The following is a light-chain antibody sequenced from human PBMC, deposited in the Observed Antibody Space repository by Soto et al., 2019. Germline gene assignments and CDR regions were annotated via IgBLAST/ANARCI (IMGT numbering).Light chain of an antibody. J-gene: IGKJ1*01. CDR1: QSVTSTY. CDR2: GAS. Sequence: DTVLTQSPGTLSLSPGERATLSCRASQSVTSTYLAWYQQKPGQAPRLLIYGASTRATGIPDRFSGGGSGTDFTLTISRLEPEDFAVYYCQQYAYPPWTFGQGTKVEV. V-gene: IGKV3-20*01. CDR3: QQYAYPPWT.